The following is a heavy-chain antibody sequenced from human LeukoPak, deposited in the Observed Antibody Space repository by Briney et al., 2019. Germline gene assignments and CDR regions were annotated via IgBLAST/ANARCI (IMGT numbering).Heavy chain of an antibody. D-gene: IGHD2-15*01. Sequence: PSETLSLTCAVYSGSLSGYYWSWIRQPPGKGLDWIGEINHSGSTNYNPSLKSRVTISVDTSKNQFSLKLSSVTAADTAVYYCARTYIVVVVAATPAWFDPWGQGTLVTVSS. J-gene: IGHJ5*02. V-gene: IGHV4-34*01. CDR1: SGSLSGYY. CDR3: ARTYIVVVVAATPAWFDP. CDR2: INHSGST.